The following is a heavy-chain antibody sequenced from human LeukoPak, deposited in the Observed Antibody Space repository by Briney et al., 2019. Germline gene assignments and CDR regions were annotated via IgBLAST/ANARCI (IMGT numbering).Heavy chain of an antibody. Sequence: GGSLRLSCAASGFTFSDYYMSWIRQAPGKGLEWVSCISSSGTTKYNADSVKGRFTISRDNAKSSLNLQMNSLRAEDTAVYFCARAFGGSRAFDIWGQGTMVTVSS. D-gene: IGHD4-23*01. CDR3: ARAFGGSRAFDI. J-gene: IGHJ3*02. V-gene: IGHV3-11*01. CDR1: GFTFSDYY. CDR2: ISSSGTTK.